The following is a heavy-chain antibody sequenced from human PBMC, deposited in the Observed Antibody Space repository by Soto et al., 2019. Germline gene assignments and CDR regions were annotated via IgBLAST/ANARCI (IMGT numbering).Heavy chain of an antibody. D-gene: IGHD3-22*01. V-gene: IGHV3-21*01. CDR1: GFTFSDYT. Sequence: GGSLRLSCAASGFTFSDYTMNWVRQAPGKGLEWVSSISRSGIYLYNVDSVKGRFTISRDNAKNTLYLQINSLRAEDTAVYYCAKNLGYYYDSHGYKFAYRGKGTLVPVSS. J-gene: IGHJ4*02. CDR2: ISRSGIYL. CDR3: AKNLGYYYDSHGYKFAY.